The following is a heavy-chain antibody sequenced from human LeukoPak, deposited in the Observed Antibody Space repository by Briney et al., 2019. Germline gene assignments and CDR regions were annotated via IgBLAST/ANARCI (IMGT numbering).Heavy chain of an antibody. D-gene: IGHD6-13*01. CDR2: MNPNSGNT. V-gene: IGHV1-8*01. CDR3: ARGQLGGYSSSWEFDY. J-gene: IGHJ4*02. CDR1: GYTFTSYD. Sequence: ASVKVSSKASGYTFTSYDINWVRQATGQGNEWMGWMNPNSGNTRYAQKFQGRVTMTRNTSISTAYMELSSLRSEDTAVYYCARGQLGGYSSSWEFDYWGQGTLVTVSS.